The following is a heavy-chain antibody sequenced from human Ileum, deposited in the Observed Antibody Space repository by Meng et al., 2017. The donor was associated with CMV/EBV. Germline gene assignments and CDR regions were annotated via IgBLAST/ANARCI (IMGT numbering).Heavy chain of an antibody. CDR3: ARDCEWSFSIVVVPAAMRYYYYGMDV. Sequence: ASVKVSCKASGYTFTGYYMHWVRQAPGQGLEWMGWINPNSGGTNYAQKFQGRVTMTRDTSISTAYMELSRLRSDDTAVYYCARDCEWSFSIVVVPAAMRYYYYGMDVWGQGTTVTVSS. CDR2: INPNSGGT. CDR1: GYTFTGYY. J-gene: IGHJ6*02. V-gene: IGHV1-2*02. D-gene: IGHD2-2*01.